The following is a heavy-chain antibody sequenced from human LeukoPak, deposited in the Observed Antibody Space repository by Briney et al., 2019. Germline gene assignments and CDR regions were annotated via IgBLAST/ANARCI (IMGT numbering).Heavy chain of an antibody. CDR1: GFTFSDSY. V-gene: IGHV3-11*01. CDR3: AKTARAYEY. CDR2: IGGSGRDI. D-gene: IGHD2-21*01. J-gene: IGHJ4*02. Sequence: PGGSLRLSCVASGFTFSDSYMSWVRQTPERGLECISYIGGSGRDIKYADSVKGRFTISRDNAKNALYLQMNSLRAEDTAVYYCAKTARAYEYWRQGTQVTVSS.